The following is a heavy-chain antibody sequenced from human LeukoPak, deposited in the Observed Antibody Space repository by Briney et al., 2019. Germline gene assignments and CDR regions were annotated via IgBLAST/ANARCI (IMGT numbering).Heavy chain of an antibody. V-gene: IGHV1-18*01. CDR3: ARDPPPYCSSTSCYLSASDY. J-gene: IGHJ4*02. CDR2: ISAYNGNT. D-gene: IGHD2-2*01. CDR1: GYTFTSYG. Sequence: GASVKVSCKASGYTFTSYGISWVRQAPGQGLEWMGWISAYNGNTNYAQKLQGRVTMTTDTSTSTAYIELRSLRSDDTAVYYCARDPPPYCSSTSCYLSASDYWGQGTLVTVPS.